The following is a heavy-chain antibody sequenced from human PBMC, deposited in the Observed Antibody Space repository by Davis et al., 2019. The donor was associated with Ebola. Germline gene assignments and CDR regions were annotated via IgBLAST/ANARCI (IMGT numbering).Heavy chain of an antibody. CDR1: GFTFSSYW. J-gene: IGHJ1*01. V-gene: IGHV3-74*01. Sequence: GESLKISCAASGFTFSSYWMHWVRQAPGKGLVWVSRINSDGSSTSYADSVKGRFTISRDNAKNTLYLQMNSLRAEDTAVYYCARGAWYDDPAEYFQHWGQSTLVTVSS. D-gene: IGHD2-15*01. CDR3: ARGAWYDDPAEYFQH. CDR2: INSDGSST.